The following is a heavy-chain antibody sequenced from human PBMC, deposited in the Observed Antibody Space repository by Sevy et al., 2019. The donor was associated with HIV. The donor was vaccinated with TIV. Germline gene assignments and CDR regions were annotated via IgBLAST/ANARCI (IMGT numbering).Heavy chain of an antibody. J-gene: IGHJ4*02. Sequence: ASVKVSCKASGYTFTEYYVHWLRQAPGQGLEWMGWINPQTGGTYFAKKFQDRVTLTTATSINAVYMELSGLKFDDTAVFYCARMGDYFDTSGYYPLKYWGLGTLVTFSS. CDR2: INPQTGGT. D-gene: IGHD3-22*01. CDR1: GYTFTEYY. V-gene: IGHV1-2*02. CDR3: ARMGDYFDTSGYYPLKY.